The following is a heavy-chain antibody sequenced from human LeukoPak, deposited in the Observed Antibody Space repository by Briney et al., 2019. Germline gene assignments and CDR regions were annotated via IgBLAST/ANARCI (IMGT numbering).Heavy chain of an antibody. CDR1: GYSISSGYQ. D-gene: IGHD2-2*01. J-gene: IGHJ5*02. Sequence: TSETLSLTRCVSGYSISSGYQWAWTPQSPGKGLEGIGRIYHSGSAHYNPTLKRRGNISVETSKNQFSLNMYAVTAADTAVYYCTRDPRWLTPDCTSTSCYENYFDPWGQGTLVTVSS. CDR2: IYHSGSA. CDR3: TRDPRWLTPDCTSTSCYENYFDP. V-gene: IGHV4-38-2*02.